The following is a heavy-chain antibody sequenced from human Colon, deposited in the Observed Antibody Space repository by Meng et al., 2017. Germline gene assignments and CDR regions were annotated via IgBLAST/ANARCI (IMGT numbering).Heavy chain of an antibody. CDR1: GYLFSYYA. CDR2: SNTKTGNP. CDR3: AREGSDSWIDY. Sequence: QVQLVHSGSELKKPGASVKVTCKISGYLFSYYAMNWVRQAPGRGLEWMGWSNTKTGNPTYAQAFTGRFVFSLDTSVSTAYLQINDLKADDTAVYYCAREGSDSWIDYWGQGTLVTVSS. J-gene: IGHJ4*02. D-gene: IGHD6-13*01. V-gene: IGHV7-4-1*02.